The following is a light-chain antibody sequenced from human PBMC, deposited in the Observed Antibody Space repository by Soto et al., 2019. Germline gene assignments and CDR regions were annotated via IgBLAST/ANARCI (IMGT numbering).Light chain of an antibody. CDR1: SSDVGGYNY. Sequence: QSVLTQPASVSGSPGQSITIPCTGTSSDVGGYNYVSWYQQHPDKAPKLMIYDVSNRPSGVSNRFSGSKSGNTASLTISGLQAEDEADYYCSSYTSSSTRVFGTGTKVTVL. V-gene: IGLV2-14*01. CDR2: DVS. CDR3: SSYTSSSTRV. J-gene: IGLJ1*01.